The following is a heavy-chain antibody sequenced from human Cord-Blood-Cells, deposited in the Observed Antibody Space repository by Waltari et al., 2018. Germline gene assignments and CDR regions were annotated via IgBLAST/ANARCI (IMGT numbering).Heavy chain of an antibody. CDR2: INHSEST. Sequence: QVQLQQWGAGLLKPSATLSLTCAVYGGSFSGYYWSWIRQPPGKGLEWIGEINHSESTNYNPSLKSRVTISVDTSKNQFSLKLSSVTAADTAVYYCARADSSGWYGGGDAFDIWGQGTMVTVSS. J-gene: IGHJ3*02. V-gene: IGHV4-34*01. CDR3: ARADSSGWYGGGDAFDI. D-gene: IGHD6-19*01. CDR1: GGSFSGYY.